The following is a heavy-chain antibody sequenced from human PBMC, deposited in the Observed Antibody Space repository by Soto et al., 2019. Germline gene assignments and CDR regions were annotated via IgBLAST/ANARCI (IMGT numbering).Heavy chain of an antibody. CDR2: TYQSGSA. Sequence: SLTCTVSGRSISSGDYSWNWIRRSPVKGLEWLGYTYQSGSADYNPSLESRVTISMACSKKHCSVNLTSVTAADTAVYYCASDYYAMAVLGQETTVTVSS. CDR1: GRSISSGDYS. CDR3: ASDYYAMAV. V-gene: IGHV4-30-2*06. J-gene: IGHJ6*02.